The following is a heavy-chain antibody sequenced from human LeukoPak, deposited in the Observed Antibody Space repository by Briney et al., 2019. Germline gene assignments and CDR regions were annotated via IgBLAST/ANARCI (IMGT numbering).Heavy chain of an antibody. D-gene: IGHD1-26*01. J-gene: IGHJ4*02. CDR1: GGSISSGGYY. CDR2: IYYSGST. Sequence: PSQTLSLTCTVSGGSISSGGYYWSWIRQHPGKGLEWIGYIYYSGSTYYNPSLKSRVTISVDTSKNQCSLKLSSVTAADTAVYYCARVRATVEEYYFDYWGQGTLVTVSS. CDR3: ARVRATVEEYYFDY. V-gene: IGHV4-31*03.